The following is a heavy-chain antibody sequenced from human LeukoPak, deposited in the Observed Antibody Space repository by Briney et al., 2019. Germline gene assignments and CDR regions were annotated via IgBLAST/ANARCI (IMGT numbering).Heavy chain of an antibody. Sequence: KPSETLSLTCTVSGGSISSYYWSWMRQPPGKGLAWIGYIYYSGSTNYNHSLKSRVTISVDTSKNQFSLKLSSVTAADTAVYYCARANGQEAGLFDYWGQGTLVTVSS. CDR3: ARANGQEAGLFDY. J-gene: IGHJ4*02. V-gene: IGHV4-59*01. CDR1: GGSISSYY. CDR2: IYYSGST. D-gene: IGHD6-19*01.